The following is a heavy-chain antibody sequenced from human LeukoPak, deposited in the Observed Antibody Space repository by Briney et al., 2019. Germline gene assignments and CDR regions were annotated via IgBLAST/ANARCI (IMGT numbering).Heavy chain of an antibody. CDR2: IYYSGST. CDR3: ARGGAFGGVIATGVDY. V-gene: IGHV4-31*11. D-gene: IGHD3-16*02. CDR1: GGSFSGYY. J-gene: IGHJ4*02. Sequence: TLSLTCAVYGGSFSGYYWSWIRQHPGKGLEWIGYIYYSGSTYYNPSLKSRVTISVDTSKNQFSLKLSSVTAADTAVYYCARGGAFGGVIATGVDYWGQGTLVTVSS.